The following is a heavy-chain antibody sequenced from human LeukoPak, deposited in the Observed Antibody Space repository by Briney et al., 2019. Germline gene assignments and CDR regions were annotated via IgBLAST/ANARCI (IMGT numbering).Heavy chain of an antibody. CDR1: GFTFSSYA. J-gene: IGHJ4*02. V-gene: IGHV3-23*01. CDR2: ISGSGGST. D-gene: IGHD4-17*01. CDR3: ATDNGDSRVKY. Sequence: GGSLRLSCAASGFTFSSYAMSWVRQAPGKGLEWVSAISGSGGSTYYADSVKGRFTISRDNAKNSLFLQMTSLRAEDTALYYCATDNGDSRVKYWGQGTLATVSS.